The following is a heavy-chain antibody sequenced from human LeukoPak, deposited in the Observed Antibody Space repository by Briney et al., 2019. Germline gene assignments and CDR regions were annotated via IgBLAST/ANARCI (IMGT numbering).Heavy chain of an antibody. J-gene: IGHJ6*03. CDR3: ARLASSGITRVYYYYYYMDV. CDR2: IIPIFGTA. V-gene: IGHV1-69*06. Sequence: GASVKVSCKASGGTFSSYAISWVRQAPGQGLEWMGGIIPIFGTANYAQKFQGRVTITADKSTSTAYMELSSLRSEDTAVYYCARLASSGITRVYYYYYYMDVWGKGTTVTISS. CDR1: GGTFSSYA. D-gene: IGHD3-10*01.